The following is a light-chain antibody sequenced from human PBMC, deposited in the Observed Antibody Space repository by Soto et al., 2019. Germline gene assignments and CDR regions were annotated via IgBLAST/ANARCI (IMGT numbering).Light chain of an antibody. V-gene: IGLV2-14*01. J-gene: IGLJ1*01. CDR3: SSYTSSSTLEGYV. CDR2: EVS. Sequence: QSASVSGSPGQSITISCTGTSSDVGGYNYVSWYRQHPGKAPKLMIYEVSNRPSGVSNRFSGSKSGNTASLTISGLQAEDEADYYCSSYTSSSTLEGYVFGTGTKVTVL. CDR1: SSDVGGYNY.